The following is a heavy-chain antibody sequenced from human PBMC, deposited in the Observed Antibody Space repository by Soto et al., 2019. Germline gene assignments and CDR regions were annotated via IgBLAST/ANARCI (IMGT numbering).Heavy chain of an antibody. CDR1: GASISSRSSY. Sequence: QVQLQESGPGLVKPSETLSLTCIVSGASISSRSSYWGWIRQPPGKGLEWVGTFYSGSTYNNPSLKSRGTTSVDTSKNQFSLKLRSVAAEDTAIYYCATTRGIAVGGSFDHWGQGTLVTVSS. CDR2: FYSGST. D-gene: IGHD6-13*01. V-gene: IGHV4-39*01. CDR3: ATTRGIAVGGSFDH. J-gene: IGHJ5*02.